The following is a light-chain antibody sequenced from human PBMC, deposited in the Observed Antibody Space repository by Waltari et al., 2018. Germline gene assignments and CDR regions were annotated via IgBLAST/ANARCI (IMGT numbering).Light chain of an antibody. Sequence: EVVMTQSPATLSVSPGGRATLSCRASRSISINLVWYQQRPGQAPRLRLYGASTRATDIPARFSGSGSGTEFTLTISSLQSEDAAVYYCQQFNDWPRTFGQGTKVEVK. CDR2: GAS. J-gene: IGKJ1*01. CDR3: QQFNDWPRT. CDR1: RSISIN. V-gene: IGKV3-15*01.